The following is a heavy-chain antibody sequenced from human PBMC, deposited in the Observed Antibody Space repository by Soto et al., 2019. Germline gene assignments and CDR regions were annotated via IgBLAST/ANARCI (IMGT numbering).Heavy chain of an antibody. J-gene: IGHJ5*02. CDR1: GCMFSDSW. CDR3: ASGIDP. CDR2: IKPDGSET. Sequence: EAQLVESGGDLVQPGGYLRLSCAASGCMFSDSWMNWVRQAPGKGLEWVANIKPDGSETAYVDSVKGRFTISRDNAKKFLYLQMSSLRVDDTAVYYGASGIDPWGQGTLVTVSS. V-gene: IGHV3-7*05.